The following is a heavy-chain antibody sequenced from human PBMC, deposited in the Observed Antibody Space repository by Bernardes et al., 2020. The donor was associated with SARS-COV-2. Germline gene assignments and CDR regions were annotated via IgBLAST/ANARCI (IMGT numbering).Heavy chain of an antibody. Sequence: GSLSPSLAASGFTFNSYWLHWVRPVPERGLVWVSRFNEGGSTTNYADSVKGRFTISRDNAKNTLYLQMNSLRAEDAAVYFCARGSGNYYHDYWGQGTVVTVSS. CDR3: ARGSGNYYHDY. J-gene: IGHJ4*02. V-gene: IGHV3-74*01. CDR1: GFTFNSYW. D-gene: IGHD3-10*01. CDR2: FNEGGSTT.